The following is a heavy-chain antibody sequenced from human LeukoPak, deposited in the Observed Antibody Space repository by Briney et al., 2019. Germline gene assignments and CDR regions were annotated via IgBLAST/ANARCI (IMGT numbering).Heavy chain of an antibody. CDR3: ARAYGSGSYYL. D-gene: IGHD3-10*01. Sequence: GGSLRLSCAASGFTFSIYAMHWVRQAPGKGLEWVAVISYDESDKYYADSVKGRFTISRDNSKNTLYLQMNSLRPEDTAVYYCARAYGSGSYYLWGQGTLVTVSS. V-gene: IGHV3-30*04. J-gene: IGHJ5*02. CDR1: GFTFSIYA. CDR2: ISYDESDK.